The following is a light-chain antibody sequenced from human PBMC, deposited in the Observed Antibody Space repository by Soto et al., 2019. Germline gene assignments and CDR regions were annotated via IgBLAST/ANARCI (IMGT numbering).Light chain of an antibody. V-gene: IGLV2-11*01. CDR2: DIT. Sequence: QSVLTQPRSVSGSPGQSVTISCTGTSSVVGRFEYVSWYQQHPGEAPKVVVYDITKRPSGVPDRFSGSKSGNTASLTISGLQAEDEADYYCCSYAGIYSYVFGTGTKVTVL. CDR1: SSVVGRFEY. CDR3: CSYAGIYSYV. J-gene: IGLJ1*01.